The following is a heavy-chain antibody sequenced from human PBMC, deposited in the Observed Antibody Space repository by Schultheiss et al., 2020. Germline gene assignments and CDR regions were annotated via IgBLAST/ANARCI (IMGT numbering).Heavy chain of an antibody. CDR2: IDSTSSYI. Sequence: GESLKISCAASGFTFSRYTMNWVRQAPGKGLEWVSAIDSTSSYIYYADSVKGRFTISRDNARNSLYLQMNSLRAEDTAVYYCARGLRTGQWPHPARRDAFDIWGQGTMVTVSS. J-gene: IGHJ3*02. V-gene: IGHV3-21*01. CDR3: ARGLRTGQWPHPARRDAFDI. CDR1: GFTFSRYT. D-gene: IGHD6-19*01.